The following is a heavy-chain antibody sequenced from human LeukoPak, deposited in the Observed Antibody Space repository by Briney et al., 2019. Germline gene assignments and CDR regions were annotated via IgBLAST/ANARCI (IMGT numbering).Heavy chain of an antibody. D-gene: IGHD2-2*01. J-gene: IGHJ4*02. CDR2: ISYDGRNK. Sequence: GGSLRLSCAGSGFTFSSYGMHWVRQAPGKGLEWVAVISYDGRNKYYADSVKGRFTISRDNSKNTLYLQMNSLRAEDTAVCYCAKPQLKWYFDYWGQGTLVTVSS. CDR1: GFTFSSYG. V-gene: IGHV3-30*18. CDR3: AKPQLKWYFDY.